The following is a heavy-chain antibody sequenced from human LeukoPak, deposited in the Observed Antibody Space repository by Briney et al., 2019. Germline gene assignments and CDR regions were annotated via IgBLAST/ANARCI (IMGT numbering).Heavy chain of an antibody. D-gene: IGHD4-17*01. CDR1: GFTFSSYW. Sequence: GGSLRLSCAASGFTFSSYWMNWVRQAPGKGLEWVSYISRSGTTIYYADSVKGRFTISRDNAKNSLYLQMNSLRAEDTAVYYCARDPFGDYGYYFDYWGQGTLVTVSS. CDR2: ISRSGTTI. V-gene: IGHV3-48*04. J-gene: IGHJ4*02. CDR3: ARDPFGDYGYYFDY.